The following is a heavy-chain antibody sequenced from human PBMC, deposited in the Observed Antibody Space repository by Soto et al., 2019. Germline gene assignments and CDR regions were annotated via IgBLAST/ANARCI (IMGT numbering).Heavy chain of an antibody. CDR2: INPNSGCT. CDR1: GYTFTGYD. CDR3: ASLGVTTRDAFDI. V-gene: IGHV1-2*02. Sequence: QVQLVQSGAEVKKPGASVKVSCKASGYTFTGYDMHWVRQAPGQGLEWMGWINPNSGCTKYAQKFHGRVTMPMDTSISTAYMELSRLRSDDTAVYYFASLGVTTRDAFDIWGQGTMVTASS. D-gene: IGHD4-17*01. J-gene: IGHJ3*02.